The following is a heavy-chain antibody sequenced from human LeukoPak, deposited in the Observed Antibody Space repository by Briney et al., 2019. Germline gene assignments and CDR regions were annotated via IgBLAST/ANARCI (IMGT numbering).Heavy chain of an antibody. Sequence: PGGSLRLSCAASGFTFDAYAMTWVRQAPGKGLEWVSVIYSDGSTYYADSVKGRFTISRDNSKNTLYLQMNSLRAEDTAVYYCARNSGVGWHWGQGTLVTVSS. CDR2: IYSDGST. CDR3: ARNSGVGWH. V-gene: IGHV3-66*01. CDR1: GFTFDAYA. J-gene: IGHJ4*02. D-gene: IGHD3-3*01.